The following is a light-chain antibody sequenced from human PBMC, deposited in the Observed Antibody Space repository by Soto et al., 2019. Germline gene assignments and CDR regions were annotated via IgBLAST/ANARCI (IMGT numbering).Light chain of an antibody. J-gene: IGKJ5*01. Sequence: DIVLTQSPGTLSLSPGERATLSCTASQSVSSSYLVWYTKTTGQAPRLIIYDAYNRATGIPPRLSGSGSGTDFTLTISSLEPEDSAVDDCQQRHMWPITFGQGTRLEIK. CDR3: QQRHMWPIT. CDR1: QSVSSSY. V-gene: IGKV3D-20*02. CDR2: DAY.